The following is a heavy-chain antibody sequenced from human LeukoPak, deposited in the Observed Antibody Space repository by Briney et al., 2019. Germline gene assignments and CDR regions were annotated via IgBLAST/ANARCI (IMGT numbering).Heavy chain of an antibody. D-gene: IGHD3/OR15-3a*01. CDR2: IISNGGTT. J-gene: IGHJ6*02. V-gene: IGHV3-64D*09. Sequence: GGSLRLSCGASGFTFSSYEMNWVRQAPGKGLECISTIISNGGTTYYADSVKGRFTISRDNSKNTLYLQMSSLRPEDTAVYYCVKGRRGPDVWGQGTTVTVPS. CDR1: GFTFSSYE. CDR3: VKGRRGPDV.